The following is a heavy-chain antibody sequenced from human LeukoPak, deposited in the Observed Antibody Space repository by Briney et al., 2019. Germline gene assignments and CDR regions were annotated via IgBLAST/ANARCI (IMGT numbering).Heavy chain of an antibody. CDR3: ARGGGYSSSWYPRY. V-gene: IGHV1-69*04. Sequence: ASVKVSCKASRGTFSSYAISWVRQAPGQGLEWMGRIIPILGIANYAQKFQGRATITADKTTSTAYMGLSSLRSEHTAVYYCARGGGYSSSWYPRYWGQGTLVTVSS. J-gene: IGHJ4*02. D-gene: IGHD6-13*01. CDR1: RGTFSSYA. CDR2: IIPILGIA.